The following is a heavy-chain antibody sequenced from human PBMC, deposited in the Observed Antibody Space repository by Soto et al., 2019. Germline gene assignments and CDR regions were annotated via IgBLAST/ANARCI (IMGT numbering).Heavy chain of an antibody. D-gene: IGHD3-22*01. Sequence: GGSLRLSCAASGFTFSSYSMNWVRQAPGKGLEWVGFIRSKAYGGTTEYAASVKGRFTISRDDSKSIAYLQMNSLKTEDTAVYYCTRYTYYYDSSGYPTYWGQGTLVTVSS. J-gene: IGHJ4*02. V-gene: IGHV3-49*04. CDR2: IRSKAYGGTT. CDR1: GFTFSSYS. CDR3: TRYTYYYDSSGYPTY.